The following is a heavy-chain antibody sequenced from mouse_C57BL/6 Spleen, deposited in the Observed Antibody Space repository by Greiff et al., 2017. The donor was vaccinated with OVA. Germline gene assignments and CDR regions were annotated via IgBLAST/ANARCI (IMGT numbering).Heavy chain of an antibody. Sequence: VQPQQPGAELVRPGSSVKLSCKASGYTFTSYWMHWVKQRPIQGLEWIGNIDPSDSETHYNQKFKDKATLTVDKSSSTAYMQLSSLTSEDSAVYYCARALPYSNSFWFAYWGQGTLVTVSA. CDR3: ARALPYSNSFWFAY. V-gene: IGHV1-52*01. J-gene: IGHJ3*01. CDR2: IDPSDSET. D-gene: IGHD2-5*01. CDR1: GYTFTSYW.